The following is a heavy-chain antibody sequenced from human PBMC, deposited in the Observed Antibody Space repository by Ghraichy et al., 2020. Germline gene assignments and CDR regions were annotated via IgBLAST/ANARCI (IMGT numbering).Heavy chain of an antibody. V-gene: IGHV1-18*01. CDR1: GYTFTSYG. CDR2: ISAYNGNT. CDR3: ARQPPSSSWYRYNYYYYGMDV. Sequence: ASVKVSCKASGYTFTSYGISWVRQAPGQGLEWMGWISAYNGNTNYAQKLQGRVTMTTDTSTSTAYMELRSLRSDDTAVYYCARQPPSSSWYRYNYYYYGMDVWGQGTTVTVSS. J-gene: IGHJ6*02. D-gene: IGHD6-13*01.